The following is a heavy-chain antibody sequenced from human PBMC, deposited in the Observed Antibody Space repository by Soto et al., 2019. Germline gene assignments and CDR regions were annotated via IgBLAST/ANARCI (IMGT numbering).Heavy chain of an antibody. D-gene: IGHD3-3*01. V-gene: IGHV3-23*01. J-gene: IGHJ4*02. CDR3: AKGDDFWSGYYD. CDR2: ISGSGGST. CDR1: GFTFSSYA. Sequence: EVQLLESGGGLVQPGGSLRLSCAASGFTFSSYAMSWVRQAPGKGLEWVSAISGSGGSTYYADSVKGRFTISRDNSKNTPYLQMNSLRAEDTAVYYCAKGDDFWSGYYDWGQGTLVTVSS.